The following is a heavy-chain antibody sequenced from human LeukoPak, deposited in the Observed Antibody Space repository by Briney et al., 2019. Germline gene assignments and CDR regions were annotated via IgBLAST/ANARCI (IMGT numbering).Heavy chain of an antibody. Sequence: SVKVSCEASGGTFSSYAISWVRQAPGQGLEWMGGIIPIFGTANYAQKFQGRVTITTDESTSTAYMELSSLRSEDTAVYYCACGVVTHDAFDIWGQGTMVTVSS. CDR3: ACGVVTHDAFDI. V-gene: IGHV1-69*05. CDR1: GGTFSSYA. CDR2: IIPIFGTA. D-gene: IGHD3-3*01. J-gene: IGHJ3*02.